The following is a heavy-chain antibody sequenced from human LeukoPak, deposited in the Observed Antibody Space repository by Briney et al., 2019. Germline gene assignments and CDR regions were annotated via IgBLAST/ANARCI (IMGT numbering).Heavy chain of an antibody. CDR1: GFTFSSYS. J-gene: IGHJ4*02. CDR2: ISTSSSTI. Sequence: SGGSLRLSCAASGFTFSSYSMNWVRQAPGKGLEWVSYISTSSSTIYYADSVKGRFTISRDNAKNSLFLQMSSLRDDDTAVYFCARSRGVSDYWGQGTLVTVSS. D-gene: IGHD3-10*01. V-gene: IGHV3-48*02. CDR3: ARSRGVSDY.